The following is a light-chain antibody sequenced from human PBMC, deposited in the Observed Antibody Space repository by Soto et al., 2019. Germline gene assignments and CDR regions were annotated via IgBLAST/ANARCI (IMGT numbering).Light chain of an antibody. Sequence: DIQMTQSPSSLSASVGDSVTITCRASQSIRNYLNWYQQKPGRAPDLLIFAASILHSGVPSRFSGSGSRTDFTLTISDLQPEDFATYYCQQSDSSPYTFGQGTKLEI. CDR1: QSIRNY. CDR3: QQSDSSPYT. J-gene: IGKJ2*01. V-gene: IGKV1-39*01. CDR2: AAS.